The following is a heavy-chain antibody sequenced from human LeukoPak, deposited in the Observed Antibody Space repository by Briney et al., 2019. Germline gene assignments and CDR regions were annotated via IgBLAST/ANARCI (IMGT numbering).Heavy chain of an antibody. CDR2: INPNSGGT. Sequence: ASVKVSCKASGGTFSSYAISWVRQAPGQGLEWMGGINPNSGGTNYAQKFQGRVTMTRDTSISTAYMELSRLTSDDTAVYYCARDALVIYDSSGYYFWGQGTLVTVSS. CDR1: GGTFSSYA. J-gene: IGHJ1*01. D-gene: IGHD3-22*01. CDR3: ARDALVIYDSSGYYF. V-gene: IGHV1-2*02.